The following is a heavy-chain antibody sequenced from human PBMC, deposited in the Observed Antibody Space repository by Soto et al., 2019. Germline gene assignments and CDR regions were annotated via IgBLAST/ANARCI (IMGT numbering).Heavy chain of an antibody. CDR2: INAGNGDT. CDR1: GYTFTAYV. Sequence: QVQLVQSGAEVKKPGASVKVSCKASGYTFTAYVIHWVRQAPGQGLEWMGWINAGNGDTKYSQNFQDRVTITRDTSASTAYMQLSRLRSDDTALSYCAPPPGSGYDPWGQGTLVTVSS. CDR3: APPPGSGYDP. J-gene: IGHJ5*02. V-gene: IGHV1-3*01. D-gene: IGHD6-25*01.